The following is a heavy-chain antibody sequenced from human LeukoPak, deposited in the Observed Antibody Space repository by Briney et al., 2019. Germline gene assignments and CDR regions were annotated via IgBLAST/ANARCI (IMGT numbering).Heavy chain of an antibody. V-gene: IGHV3-30-3*01. CDR1: GFTFSSYA. CDR3: ARDYDSIHAFDI. J-gene: IGHJ3*02. Sequence: PGGTLRLSCAASGFTFSSYAMHWVRQAPGKGLEWVAVISYDGGNKYFADSVKGRFTISRDNSKNTLYLQRNSLRAEDTAVYYCARDYDSIHAFDIWGQGTMVTVSS. D-gene: IGHD5-12*01. CDR2: ISYDGGNK.